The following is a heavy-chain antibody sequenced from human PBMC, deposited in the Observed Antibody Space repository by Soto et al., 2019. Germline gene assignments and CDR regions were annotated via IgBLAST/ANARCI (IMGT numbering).Heavy chain of an antibody. Sequence: GGSLRLSCAASGFTFSSYAMSWVRQAPAKGLEWVSIISGGGGSTHYADSVKGRFTISRDNSKNTLYLQMNSLRAEDTAVYYCAKTSVAYYYDSSGPFDNWGQGTLVTVSS. D-gene: IGHD3-22*01. J-gene: IGHJ4*02. CDR3: AKTSVAYYYDSSGPFDN. CDR1: GFTFSSYA. V-gene: IGHV3-23*01. CDR2: ISGGGGST.